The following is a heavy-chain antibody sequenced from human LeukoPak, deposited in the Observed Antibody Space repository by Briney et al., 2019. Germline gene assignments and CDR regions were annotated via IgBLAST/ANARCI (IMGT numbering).Heavy chain of an antibody. D-gene: IGHD6-19*01. V-gene: IGHV1-24*01. Sequence: ASVKVSCKVSGYTLTELSIHWVRQAPGKGLEWMGGFDPEDGETIYAQKFQGRVTMTEDTSTDTAYMELSSLRYEDTAVYYCATDGYNSGWYRGDFWGQGTLVTVSS. CDR2: FDPEDGET. J-gene: IGHJ4*02. CDR1: GYTLTELS. CDR3: ATDGYNSGWYRGDF.